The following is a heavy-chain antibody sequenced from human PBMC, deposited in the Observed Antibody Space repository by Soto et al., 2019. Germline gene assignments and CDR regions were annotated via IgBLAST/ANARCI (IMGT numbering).Heavy chain of an antibody. J-gene: IGHJ4*02. CDR2: ISGTVGST. Sequence: WGSLRLSCAASGFTVSRDYMSWVRQAPGKGLEWVSAISGTVGSTYYADSVKGRFTISRDNSKNTLYLQMNSLRAEDTAVYYCAKLRSGWYSDYWGQGTLVTVSS. CDR1: GFTVSRDY. CDR3: AKLRSGWYSDY. D-gene: IGHD6-19*01. V-gene: IGHV3-23*01.